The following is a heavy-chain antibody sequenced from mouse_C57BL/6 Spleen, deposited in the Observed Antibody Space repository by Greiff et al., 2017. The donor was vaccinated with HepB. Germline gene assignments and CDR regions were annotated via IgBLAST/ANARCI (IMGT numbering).Heavy chain of an antibody. Sequence: QVQLQQPGAELVKPGASVKLSCKASGYTFTSYWMHWVKQRPGQGLEWIGMIHPNSGSTNYNEKFKGKATLTADKSSSTAYMELRSLTSEDSAVYFCAREGGGSSLFDYWGQGTTLTVSS. CDR2: IHPNSGST. CDR1: GYTFTSYW. D-gene: IGHD1-1*01. CDR3: AREGGGSSLFDY. J-gene: IGHJ2*01. V-gene: IGHV1-64*01.